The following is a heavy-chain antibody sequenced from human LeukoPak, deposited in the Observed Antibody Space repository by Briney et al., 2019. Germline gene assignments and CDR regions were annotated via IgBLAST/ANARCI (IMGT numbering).Heavy chain of an antibody. J-gene: IGHJ4*02. CDR1: GFTFSDYY. CDR3: ARDSYYYDSSGYLGY. Sequence: PGGSLRLSCAASGFTFSDYYMSWIRQAPGKGLEWVSYISSSGSTIYYADSVKGRFTISRDNAKNSLYLQMNSLRAEDTAVYYCARDSYYYDSSGYLGYWGQGTLVTVSS. D-gene: IGHD3-22*01. V-gene: IGHV3-11*04. CDR2: ISSSGSTI.